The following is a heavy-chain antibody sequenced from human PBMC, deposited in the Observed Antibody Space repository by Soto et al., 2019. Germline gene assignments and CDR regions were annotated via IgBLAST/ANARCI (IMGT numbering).Heavy chain of an antibody. V-gene: IGHV3-7*01. CDR3: VRDVGYDYVN. J-gene: IGHJ4*02. Sequence: PGGSLRLSCAVSGFTFSSYWMSWVRQAPGKGLEWVATIKQGGSEKYYVDSVKGRFTTSGDNAENSLYLQMNSLSAEDTAVYFCVRDVGYDYVNWGQGTLVTVSS. D-gene: IGHD3-16*01. CDR1: GFTFSSYW. CDR2: IKQGGSEK.